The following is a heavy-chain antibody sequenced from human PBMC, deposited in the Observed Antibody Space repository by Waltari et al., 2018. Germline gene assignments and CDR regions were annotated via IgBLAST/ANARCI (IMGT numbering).Heavy chain of an antibody. CDR2: INHSGST. CDR1: GGSFSGYY. V-gene: IGHV4-34*01. Sequence: QVQLQESGPGLVKPSETLSLTCAVYGGSFSGYYWSWIRQPPGKGLEWIGEINHSGSTNYNPSLKSRVTISVDTSKNQFSLKLSSVTAADTAVYYCARRMLAAAGIDYWGQGTLVTVSS. J-gene: IGHJ4*02. CDR3: ARRMLAAAGIDY. D-gene: IGHD6-13*01.